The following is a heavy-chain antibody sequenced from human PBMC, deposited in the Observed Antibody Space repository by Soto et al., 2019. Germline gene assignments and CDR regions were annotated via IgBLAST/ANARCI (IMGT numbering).Heavy chain of an antibody. Sequence: SETLSLTCTVSCGSIRISIYYWGLIFQPPGKGLEWIGNIHYSGSTYYDSSLKSRVTISVDTSKNQFSLKLSSVTDADTAVYYCESQHYYDSSGYYVVYWGKGTLVIVSS. J-gene: IGHJ4*02. CDR2: IHYSGST. D-gene: IGHD3-22*01. V-gene: IGHV4-39*01. CDR3: ESQHYYDSSGYYVVY. CDR1: CGSIRISIYY.